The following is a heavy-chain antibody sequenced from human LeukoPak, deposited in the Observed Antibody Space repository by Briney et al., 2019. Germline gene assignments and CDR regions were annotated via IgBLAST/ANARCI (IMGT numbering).Heavy chain of an antibody. V-gene: IGHV3-53*01. CDR3: ARSVFGINWFDP. CDR2: IYSGGST. Sequence: PGGSLRRSCAASGFTVSSNYMSWVRQAPGKGLEWVSVIYSGGSTYYADSVKGRFTISRDNSKNTLYLQMNSLRAEDTAVYYCARSVFGINWFDPWGQGTLVTVSS. CDR1: GFTVSSNY. J-gene: IGHJ5*02. D-gene: IGHD3-10*02.